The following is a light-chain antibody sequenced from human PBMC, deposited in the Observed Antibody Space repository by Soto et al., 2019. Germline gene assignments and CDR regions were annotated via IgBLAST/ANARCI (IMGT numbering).Light chain of an antibody. CDR3: SSYTSSTTPV. J-gene: IGLJ3*02. CDR2: EVS. Sequence: QSVLTQPASVSGSPGQSITISCTGTSSDVGDCNCVSWYQQHPGKAPKLMIYEVSNRPSGVSNRFSGSKSGNTASLTISGLQAEDEADYYCSSYTSSTTPVFGGGTKLTVL. CDR1: SSDVGDCNC. V-gene: IGLV2-14*01.